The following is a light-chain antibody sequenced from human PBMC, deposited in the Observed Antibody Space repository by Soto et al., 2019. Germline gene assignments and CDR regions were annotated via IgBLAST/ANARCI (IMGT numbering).Light chain of an antibody. Sequence: EIVLTHSPATLSVYPWEIATLSCRASQSVSINLAWYQQKPGQPPRLLIYGASTRATGIPARFSGGGSGTEFTLTISSLQPGDFATYYCQHYHTYPWTFGQGTKVDIK. CDR1: QSVSIN. J-gene: IGKJ1*01. CDR2: GAS. V-gene: IGKV3-15*01. CDR3: QHYHTYPWT.